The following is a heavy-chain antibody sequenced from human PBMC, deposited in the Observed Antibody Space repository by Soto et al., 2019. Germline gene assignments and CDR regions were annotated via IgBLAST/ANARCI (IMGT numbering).Heavy chain of an antibody. CDR3: AISIAAAVPCYYYGMDV. Sequence: GASVKVSCKASGGTFSSYAISWVRQAPGQGLEWMGGIIPIFGTANYAQKFQGRVTITADESTSTAYMELSSLRSEDTAVYYCAISIAAAVPCYYYGMDVWGQGTTFTVSS. CDR2: IIPIFGTA. CDR1: GGTFSSYA. V-gene: IGHV1-69*13. J-gene: IGHJ6*02. D-gene: IGHD6-13*01.